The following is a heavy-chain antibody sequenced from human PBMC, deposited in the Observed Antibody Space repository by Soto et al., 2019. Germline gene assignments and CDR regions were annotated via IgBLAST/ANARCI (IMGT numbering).Heavy chain of an antibody. CDR1: GFTFSSYA. V-gene: IGHV3-30-3*01. CDR3: ARDQDYDSSGYANY. J-gene: IGHJ4*02. Sequence: QVQLVESGGGVVQPGRSLRLSCAASGFTFSSYAMHWVRQAPGKGLEWVAVISYDGSNKYYADSVKGRFTISRDNSKNTLYLQTNSLRAEDTAVYYCARDQDYDSSGYANYWVQGTLVTVSS. CDR2: ISYDGSNK. D-gene: IGHD3-22*01.